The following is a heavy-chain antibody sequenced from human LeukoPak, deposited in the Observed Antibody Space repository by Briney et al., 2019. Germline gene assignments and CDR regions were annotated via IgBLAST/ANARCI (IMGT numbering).Heavy chain of an antibody. D-gene: IGHD6-19*01. Sequence: AASVTVSCKASGYTFTGYYMHWVRQAPGQGLEWMGWINPNSGGTNYAQKFQGRVTMTRDTSISTAYMELSRLRSDDTAVYYCARVAVAGPYYYYMDVWGKGTTVTVSS. J-gene: IGHJ6*03. CDR1: GYTFTGYY. CDR2: INPNSGGT. CDR3: ARVAVAGPYYYYMDV. V-gene: IGHV1-2*02.